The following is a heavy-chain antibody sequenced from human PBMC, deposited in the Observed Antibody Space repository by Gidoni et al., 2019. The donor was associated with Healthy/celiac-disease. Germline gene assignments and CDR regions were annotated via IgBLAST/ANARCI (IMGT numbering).Heavy chain of an antibody. D-gene: IGHD5-12*01. CDR2: IYYSGST. CDR1: GGSISSGGSY. J-gene: IGHJ6*02. CDR3: ARESLEMATMSHYYYYGMDV. V-gene: IGHV4-31*03. Sequence: QVQLQESGPGLVKPSQTLSLTCTVSGGSISSGGSYWSWIRQHPGKGLEWIGYIYYSGSTYYNPSLKSRVTISVDTSKNQFSLKLSSVAAADTAVYYCARESLEMATMSHYYYYGMDVWGQGTTVTVSS.